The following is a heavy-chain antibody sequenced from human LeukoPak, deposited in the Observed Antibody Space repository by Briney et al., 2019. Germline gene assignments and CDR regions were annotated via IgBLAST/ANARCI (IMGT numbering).Heavy chain of an antibody. V-gene: IGHV4-39*01. J-gene: IGHJ5*02. CDR2: IFYSGDT. Sequence: PSETLSLTCTVSGGPISSTSYYWDWVRQPPGEGLEWIGSIFYSGDTYYNPSLKSRVTISVDTSKNRFSLKLTSVTAADTAVYYCAGRSRIQQQSWGWFDPWGREPWSPSPQ. CDR1: GGPISSTSYY. D-gene: IGHD6-13*01. CDR3: AGRSRIQQQSWGWFDP.